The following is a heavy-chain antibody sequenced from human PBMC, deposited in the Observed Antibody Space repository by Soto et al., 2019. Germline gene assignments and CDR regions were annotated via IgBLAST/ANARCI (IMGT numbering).Heavy chain of an antibody. CDR3: ARVNTIFGVVIGPSYYYGMDV. CDR1: GYTFTSYG. CDR2: ISAYNGNT. D-gene: IGHD3-3*01. Sequence: ASVKVSCKASGYTFTSYGISWVRQAPGQGLEWMGWISAYNGNTNYAQKLQGRVTMTTDTSTSTAYMELRSLRSDDTAVYYCARVNTIFGVVIGPSYYYGMDVWGQGTTVTVSS. J-gene: IGHJ6*02. V-gene: IGHV1-18*04.